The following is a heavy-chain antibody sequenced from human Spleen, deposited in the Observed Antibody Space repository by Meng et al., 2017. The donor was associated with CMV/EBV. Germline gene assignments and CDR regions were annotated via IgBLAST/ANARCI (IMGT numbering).Heavy chain of an antibody. CDR3: ANQQNYGLLKNYHPVDA. J-gene: IGHJ6*02. CDR2: IIPTIDVT. D-gene: IGHD1-7*01. CDR1: GDTFSSFT. Sequence: SVKVSCKASGDTFSSFTITWVRQVSGQGLEWMGRIIPTIDVTNYAQKFKGRITITADKSTNTFYLELNRLRSEDTAIYYCANQQNYGLLKNYHPVDAWGQGTTVTVSS. V-gene: IGHV1-69*02.